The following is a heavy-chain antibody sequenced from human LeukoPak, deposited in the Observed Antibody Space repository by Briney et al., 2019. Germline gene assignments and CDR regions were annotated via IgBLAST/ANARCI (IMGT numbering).Heavy chain of an antibody. D-gene: IGHD6-13*01. J-gene: IGHJ4*02. CDR2: IWYDGSNK. CDR1: GFTFSSYG. Sequence: PGRSLRLSCAASGFTFSSYGMHWVRQAPGKGLEWVAVIWYDGSNKYYADSVKGRFTISRDNSKNTLYLQMSSLRAEDTAVYYCARDHSSSWPGPFDYWGQGTLVTVSS. V-gene: IGHV3-33*01. CDR3: ARDHSSSWPGPFDY.